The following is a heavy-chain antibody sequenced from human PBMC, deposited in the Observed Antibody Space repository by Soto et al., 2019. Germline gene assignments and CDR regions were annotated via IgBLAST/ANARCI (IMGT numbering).Heavy chain of an antibody. V-gene: IGHV1-2*02. CDR3: ARDSPSLAYCGGDCYSIDY. CDR2: INPNSGGT. J-gene: IGHJ4*02. Sequence: QVQLMQSGTEVKKPGASVKVSCKTSGYSFTDYYMHWVRQAPGQGLEWMGWINPNSGGTNYPRKFQGRVTMTRDTSLNTVYMDVNRLRSDDTAVYYCARDSPSLAYCGGDCYSIDYWGPGTLVTVSS. CDR1: GYSFTDYY. D-gene: IGHD2-21*02.